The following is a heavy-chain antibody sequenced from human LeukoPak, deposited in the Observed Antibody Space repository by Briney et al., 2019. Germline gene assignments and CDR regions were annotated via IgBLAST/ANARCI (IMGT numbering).Heavy chain of an antibody. J-gene: IGHJ6*03. CDR3: ATHGSAHYYMDV. V-gene: IGHV3-23*01. CDR2: ISGSGSGT. Sequence: GGSLRLSCAASGFTFSIYWMSWVRQAPGKGLEWVSGISGSGSGTYYADSVKGRFTISRDNSKNTLHLQMNSLRAEDTAVYYCATHGSAHYYMDVWGKGTTVTISS. CDR1: GFTFSIYW. D-gene: IGHD2-2*03.